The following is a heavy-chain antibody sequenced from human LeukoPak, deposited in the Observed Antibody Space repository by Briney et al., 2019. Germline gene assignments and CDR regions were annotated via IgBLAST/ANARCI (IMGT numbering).Heavy chain of an antibody. CDR2: IYYSGST. J-gene: IGHJ4*02. Sequence: SETLSLTCTVSGGSISSYYWSWIRQPPGKGLEWIGYIYYSGSTNYNPSLKSRVTISVDTSKNQFSLKLSSVTAADTAVYYCAAFRDGYNWHLDSWGQGTLVTVSS. CDR1: GGSISSYY. D-gene: IGHD5-24*01. CDR3: AAFRDGYNWHLDS. V-gene: IGHV4-59*01.